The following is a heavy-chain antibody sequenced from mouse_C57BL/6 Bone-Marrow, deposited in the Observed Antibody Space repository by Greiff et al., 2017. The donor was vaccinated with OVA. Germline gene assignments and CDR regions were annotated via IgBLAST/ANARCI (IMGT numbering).Heavy chain of an antibody. V-gene: IGHV1-26*01. CDR2: INPNNGGT. CDR1: GYTFTDYY. Sequence: EVKLQQSGPELVKPGASVKISCKASGYTFTDYYMNWVKQSHGKSLEWIGDINPNNGGTSYNQKFKGKATLTVDKSSSTAYMELRSLTSEDSAVYYCAREEPYGSSYVDYWGQGTTLTVSS. D-gene: IGHD1-1*01. J-gene: IGHJ2*01. CDR3: AREEPYGSSYVDY.